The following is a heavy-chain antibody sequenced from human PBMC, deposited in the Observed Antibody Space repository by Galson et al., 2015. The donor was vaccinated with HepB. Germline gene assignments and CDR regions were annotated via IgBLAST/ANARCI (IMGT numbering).Heavy chain of an antibody. J-gene: IGHJ5*02. V-gene: IGHV7-4-1*02. CDR1: GYTFNKYA. CDR3: AREITNYGSQGWFDP. Sequence: SVKVSCKASGYTFNKYALNWVRQAPGQGLEWMGWINTNTGNPTYAQAFTGRFVISLDTSVSTTYLQISSLKVEDTAVDYCAREITNYGSQGWFDPRGQGTLGHR. D-gene: IGHD4-17*01. CDR2: INTNTGNP.